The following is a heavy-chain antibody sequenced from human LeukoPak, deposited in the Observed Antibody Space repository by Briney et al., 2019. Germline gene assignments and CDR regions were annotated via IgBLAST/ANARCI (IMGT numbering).Heavy chain of an antibody. D-gene: IGHD6-6*01. CDR2: ISGSVGST. CDR1: GLTFSSCA. CDR3: AKGTYSSSPRDY. V-gene: IGHV3-23*01. Sequence: SGGSLRLSCAASGLTFSSCAMSWVRQAPGKGLEWVSAISGSVGSTYYAGSVKGRFTISSDNSKNTLFLQMNSLRAEDTAVYYCAKGTYSSSPRDYWGQGTLVTVSS. J-gene: IGHJ4*02.